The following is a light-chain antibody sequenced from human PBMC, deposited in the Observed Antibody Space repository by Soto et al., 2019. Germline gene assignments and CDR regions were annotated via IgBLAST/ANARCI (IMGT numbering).Light chain of an antibody. CDR3: AAWDDSLNGVV. J-gene: IGLJ2*01. CDR1: SSNIGSNT. Sequence: QSVLTQPPSASGTPGQRVTISCSGSSSNIGSNTVNWYQQLPGTAPKLLIYGNNQRPSGVPDRFSGSKSGTSASLAISGLHSEDEADDYCAAWDDSLNGVVFGGGTKLTVL. CDR2: GNN. V-gene: IGLV1-44*01.